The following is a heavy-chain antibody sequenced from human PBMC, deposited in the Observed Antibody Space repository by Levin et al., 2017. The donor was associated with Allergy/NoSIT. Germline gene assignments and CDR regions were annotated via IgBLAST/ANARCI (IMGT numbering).Heavy chain of an antibody. CDR1: GFTFSSYA. CDR3: AKVLGAVAARAWYFDL. J-gene: IGHJ2*01. V-gene: IGHV3-23*01. CDR2: ISGSGGST. D-gene: IGHD6-19*01. Sequence: GGSLRLSCAASGFTFSSYAMSWVRQAPGKGLEWVSAISGSGGSTYYADSVKGRFTISRDNSKNTLYLQMNSLRAEDTAVYYCAKVLGAVAARAWYFDLWGRGTLVTVSS.